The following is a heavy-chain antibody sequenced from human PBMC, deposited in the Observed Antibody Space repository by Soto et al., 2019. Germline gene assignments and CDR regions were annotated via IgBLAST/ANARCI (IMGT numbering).Heavy chain of an antibody. D-gene: IGHD2-15*01. V-gene: IGHV3-48*01. CDR1: GFTFSSYS. Sequence: PGGSLRLSCAASGFTFSSYSMTWVRQAPGKGLEWVSYISSSSSTIYYADSVKGRFTISRDNAKNSLYLQMNSLRAEDTAVYYCAISGGSPAFDYWGQGTLVTVSS. CDR2: ISSSSSTI. J-gene: IGHJ4*02. CDR3: AISGGSPAFDY.